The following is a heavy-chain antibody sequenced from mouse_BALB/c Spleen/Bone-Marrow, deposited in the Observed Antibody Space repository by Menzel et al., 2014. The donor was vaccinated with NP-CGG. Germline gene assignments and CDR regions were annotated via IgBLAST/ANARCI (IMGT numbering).Heavy chain of an antibody. D-gene: IGHD2-4*01. CDR1: GFTFSSFG. V-gene: IGHV5-17*02. J-gene: IGHJ1*01. CDR3: TRDHDYDWYFDV. Sequence: VESGGGLVQPGGSRKLSYTASGFTFSSFGMHWVRQAPEKGLEWVAYISSDSDTIYYADTVKGRFTISRDNPKNTLFLQMTSLRSEDTAMYYCTRDHDYDWYFDVWGAGTTVTVSS. CDR2: ISSDSDTI.